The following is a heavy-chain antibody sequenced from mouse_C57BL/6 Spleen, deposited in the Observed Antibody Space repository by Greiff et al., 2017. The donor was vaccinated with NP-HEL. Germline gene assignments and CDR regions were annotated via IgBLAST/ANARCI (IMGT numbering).Heavy chain of an antibody. D-gene: IGHD2-4*01. CDR3: ARSWDYVLFDY. CDR2: IRNKANGYTT. Sequence: DVHLVESGGGLVQPGGSLSLSCAASGFTFTDYYMSWVRQPPGKALEWLGFIRNKANGYTTEYSASVKGRFTISRDNSQSILYLQMNALRAEDSATYYCARSWDYVLFDYWGQGTTLTVSS. V-gene: IGHV7-3*01. J-gene: IGHJ2*01. CDR1: GFTFTDYY.